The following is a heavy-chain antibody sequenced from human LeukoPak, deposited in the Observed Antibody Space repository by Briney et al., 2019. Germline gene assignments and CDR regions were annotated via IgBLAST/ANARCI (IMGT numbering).Heavy chain of an antibody. Sequence: PSETLSLTCTVSGGSISSSSYYWGWIRQPPGKGLEWIGSIYYSGSTYYNPSLKSRVTISVGTSKNQFSLKLSSVTAADTAVYYCARQPSSGWYPWDYYYMDVWGKGTTVTISS. V-gene: IGHV4-39*01. D-gene: IGHD6-19*01. J-gene: IGHJ6*03. CDR2: IYYSGST. CDR3: ARQPSSGWYPWDYYYMDV. CDR1: GGSISSSSYY.